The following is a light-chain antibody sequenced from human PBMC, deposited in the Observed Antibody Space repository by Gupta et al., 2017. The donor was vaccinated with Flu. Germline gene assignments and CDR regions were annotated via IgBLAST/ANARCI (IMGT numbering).Light chain of an antibody. CDR3: AAWDDSLSGRVV. Sequence: SANIGSKFVYWYQQLPGTAPNLLIYLDNQRPPGVPDRFSGSKSGTSASLAIGGLRSEDEAEYYCAAWDDSLSGRVVFGGGTRLTVL. CDR2: LDN. J-gene: IGLJ2*01. V-gene: IGLV1-47*01. CDR1: SANIGSKF.